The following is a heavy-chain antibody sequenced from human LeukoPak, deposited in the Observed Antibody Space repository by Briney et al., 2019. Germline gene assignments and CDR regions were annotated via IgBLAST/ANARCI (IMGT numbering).Heavy chain of an antibody. CDR1: GFTFKNAW. Sequence: GGSLRLSCAGPGFTFKNAWMNWVRQAPGKGLEWVGRIKRKIEGGTTDYAAPVKGRFTISRDDSKDTVYLEMNSLKTEDTAVYYCTTATSYWGQGSLVTVSS. J-gene: IGHJ4*02. CDR3: TTATSY. CDR2: IKRKIEGGTT. V-gene: IGHV3-15*01.